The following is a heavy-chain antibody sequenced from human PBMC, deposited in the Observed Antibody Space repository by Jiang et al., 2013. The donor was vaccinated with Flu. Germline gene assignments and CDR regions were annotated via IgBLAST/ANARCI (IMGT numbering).Heavy chain of an antibody. V-gene: IGHV4-38-2*02. CDR2: IYHSGST. D-gene: IGHD3-16*02. CDR3: ARDRPRLRLGELSLFPQFDY. Sequence: SIYHSGSTYYNPSLKSRVTISVDTSKNQFSLKLSSVTAADTAVYYCARDRPRLRLGELSLFPQFDYWGQGTLVTVSS. J-gene: IGHJ4*02.